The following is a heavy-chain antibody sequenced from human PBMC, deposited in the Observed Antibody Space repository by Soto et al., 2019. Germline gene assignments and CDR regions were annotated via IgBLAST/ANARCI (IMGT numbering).Heavy chain of an antibody. Sequence: GGSLRLYCAASGFTLRSYRMNWVRQAPGKGLEWVSSISSSSSYIYYADSVKGRVTISRDNAKNSLYLQMNSLRAEDTSVYYCVGDGYNDAFDIWGQGTMVTVSS. V-gene: IGHV3-21*01. CDR3: VGDGYNDAFDI. CDR1: GFTLRSYR. D-gene: IGHD5-12*01. CDR2: ISSSSSYI. J-gene: IGHJ3*02.